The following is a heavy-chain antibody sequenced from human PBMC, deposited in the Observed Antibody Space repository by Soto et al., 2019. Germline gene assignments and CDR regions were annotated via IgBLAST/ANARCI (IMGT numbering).Heavy chain of an antibody. Sequence: GGSLRLSCAASGYTFSNAWMSWVRQAPGKGLEWVGRIKSKTDGGTTEYAAPVKGRFTISRDDSKNTLYQQMNSLKTDYSAVYYCTPRDWGFDVYFDYWGQGTLVTVSS. CDR2: IKSKTDGGTT. D-gene: IGHD7-27*01. CDR3: TPRDWGFDVYFDY. J-gene: IGHJ4*02. CDR1: GYTFSNAW. V-gene: IGHV3-15*01.